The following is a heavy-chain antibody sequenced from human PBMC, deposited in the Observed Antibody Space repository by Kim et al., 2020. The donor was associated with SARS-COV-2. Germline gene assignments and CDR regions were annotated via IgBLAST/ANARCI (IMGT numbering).Heavy chain of an antibody. J-gene: IGHJ4*02. CDR2: ISYDGSNK. CDR1: GFTFSSYA. V-gene: IGHV3-30*04. Sequence: GGSLRLSCAASGFTFSSYAMHWVRQAPGKGLEWVAVISYDGSNKYYADSVKGRFTISRDNSKNTLYLQMNSLRAEDTAVYYCWGYPLVLSDYWGQGTLVTVSS. D-gene: IGHD3-16*02. CDR3: WGYPLVLSDY.